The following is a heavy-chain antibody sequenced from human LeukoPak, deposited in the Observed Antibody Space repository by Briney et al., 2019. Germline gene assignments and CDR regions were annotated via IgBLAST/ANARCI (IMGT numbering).Heavy chain of an antibody. J-gene: IGHJ5*02. CDR3: ARGGGYSYGTNWFDP. D-gene: IGHD5-18*01. V-gene: IGHV1-69*05. CDR1: GGTFSSYA. CDR2: IIPIFGTA. Sequence: GSSVKVSCKASGGTFSSYAISWVRQAPGQGLEWMGGIIPIFGTANYAQKFQGRVTITTDESTSTAYMELSSLRSEDTAVYYCARGGGYSYGTNWFDPWGQGTLVTVSS.